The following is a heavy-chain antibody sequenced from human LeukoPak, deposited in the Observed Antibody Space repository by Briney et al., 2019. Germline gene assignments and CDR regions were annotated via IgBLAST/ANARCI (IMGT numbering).Heavy chain of an antibody. D-gene: IGHD3-10*01. J-gene: IGHJ6*03. CDR3: ARASFGVVRGVRYYYYYMDV. V-gene: IGHV1-69*13. CDR1: GGTFSSYA. Sequence: SVKVSCKASGGTFSSYAISWVRQAPGQGLEWMGGIIPIFGTANYAQKFQGRVTITADESTSTAYMELSSLRSEDTAVYYCARASFGVVRGVRYYYYYMDVWGKGTTVTISS. CDR2: IIPIFGTA.